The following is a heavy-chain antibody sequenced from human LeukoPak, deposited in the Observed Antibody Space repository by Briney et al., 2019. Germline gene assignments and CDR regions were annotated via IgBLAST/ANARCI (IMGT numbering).Heavy chain of an antibody. V-gene: IGHV4-4*02. CDR1: GGSISSSNW. CDR3: ARGTYYYGSGSYPEYFQH. J-gene: IGHJ1*01. D-gene: IGHD3-10*01. CDR2: IYHSGST. Sequence: SETLSLTCTVSGGSISSSNWWSWVRQPPGKGLEWIGEIYHSGSTNYNPSLKSRVTISVDKSKNQFSLKLSSVTAADTAVYYCARGTYYYGSGSYPEYFQHWGQGTLVTVSS.